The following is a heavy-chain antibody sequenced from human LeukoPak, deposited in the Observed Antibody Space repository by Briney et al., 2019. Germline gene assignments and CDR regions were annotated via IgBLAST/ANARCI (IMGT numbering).Heavy chain of an antibody. V-gene: IGHV4-59*08. CDR2: IYHTGHT. CDR3: ARSLSSSSGGWGAFDI. CDR1: GGSISGNY. D-gene: IGHD6-6*01. J-gene: IGHJ3*02. Sequence: SETLSLTCTVSGGSISGNYWSWIRQPPGEGLEWLGYIYHTGHTHYNPSLKSRVTMSMDTSKSQLSLKMSSVTAADTAVYYCARSLSSSSGGWGAFDIWGQGTLVTVSS.